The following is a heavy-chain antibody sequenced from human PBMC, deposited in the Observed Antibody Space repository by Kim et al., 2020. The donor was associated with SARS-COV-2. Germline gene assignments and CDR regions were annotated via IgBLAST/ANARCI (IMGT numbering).Heavy chain of an antibody. CDR1: GFTFSSYE. V-gene: IGHV3-48*03. D-gene: IGHD4-17*01. CDR3: ARDPPYGGNRGSFDY. Sequence: GGSLRLSCAASGFTFSSYEMNWVRQAPGKGLEWVSYISSSGSTIYYADSVKGRFTISRDNAKNSLYLQMNSLRAEDTAVYYCARDPPYGGNRGSFDYWGQGTLVTVSS. CDR2: ISSSGSTI. J-gene: IGHJ4*02.